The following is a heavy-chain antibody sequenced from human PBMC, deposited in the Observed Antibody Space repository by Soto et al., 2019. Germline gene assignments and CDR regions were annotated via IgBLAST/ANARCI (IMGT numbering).Heavy chain of an antibody. V-gene: IGHV3-33*01. CDR1: GFTFSSYG. D-gene: IGHD2-15*01. CDR3: ARSSHPLGYCSGGSCYQDWFDP. J-gene: IGHJ5*02. CDR2: IWYDGSNK. Sequence: GGSLRLSCAASGFTFSSYGMHWVRQAPGKGLEWVAVIWYDGSNKYYADSVKGRFTISRDNSKNTLYLQMNSLRAEDTAGYYCARSSHPLGYCSGGSCYQDWFDPWGQEPWSPSPQ.